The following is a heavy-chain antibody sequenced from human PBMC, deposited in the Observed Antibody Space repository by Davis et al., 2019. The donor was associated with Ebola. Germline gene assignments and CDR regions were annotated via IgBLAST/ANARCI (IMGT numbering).Heavy chain of an antibody. CDR3: ARGTPVGYCSGGSCYWFDP. V-gene: IGHV1-46*01. CDR1: GYTFTGYS. D-gene: IGHD2-15*01. CDR2: INPSGGST. Sequence: ASVTVSCKASGYTFTGYSMHWVRQAPGQGLEWMGIINPSGGSTSYAQKFQGRVTMTRDTSTSTVYMELSSLRSEDTAVYYCARGTPVGYCSGGSCYWFDPWGQGTLVTVSS. J-gene: IGHJ5*02.